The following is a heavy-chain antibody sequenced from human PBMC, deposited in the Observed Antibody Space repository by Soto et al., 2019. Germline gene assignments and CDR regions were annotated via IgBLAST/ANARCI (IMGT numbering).Heavy chain of an antibody. Sequence: ASVKVSCKASGYTFTSYAMHWVRQAPGQRLEWMGWINAGNGNTKYSQKFQGRVTITRDTSASTAYMELSSLRSEDTAVYYCARDFWSGYNFDYWGQGTLVTVSS. V-gene: IGHV1-3*01. CDR2: INAGNGNT. CDR1: GYTFTSYA. CDR3: ARDFWSGYNFDY. D-gene: IGHD3-3*01. J-gene: IGHJ4*02.